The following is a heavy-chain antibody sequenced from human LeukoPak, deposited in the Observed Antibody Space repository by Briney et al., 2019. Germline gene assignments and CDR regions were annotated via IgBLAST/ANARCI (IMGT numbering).Heavy chain of an antibody. V-gene: IGHV3-48*01. D-gene: IGHD2-15*01. CDR1: GFTFSSDS. CDR2: ISSSSSTI. CDR3: AADRYCPH. J-gene: IGHJ4*02. Sequence: GGSLRLSCAASGFTFSSDSMNWVRQAPGKGLEWVSYISSSSSTIYYADSVNGRFTISRDNAKNSLYLQMNSLRAEDTAVYYCAADRYCPHWGQGTLVTVSA.